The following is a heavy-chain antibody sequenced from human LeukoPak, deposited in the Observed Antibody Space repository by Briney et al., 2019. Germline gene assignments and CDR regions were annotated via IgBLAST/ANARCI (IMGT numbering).Heavy chain of an antibody. D-gene: IGHD5-12*01. Sequence: PSETLSLTCTVSGGSISSSSYYWGWIRQPPGKGLEWIGSIYYSGSTYYNPSLKSRVTITVDTSKNQFSLKLSSVTAADTAVYYCARLLRARYSGYGNYYYMDVWGKGTTVTVSS. J-gene: IGHJ6*03. CDR3: ARLLRARYSGYGNYYYMDV. CDR1: GGSISSSSYY. CDR2: IYYSGST. V-gene: IGHV4-39*07.